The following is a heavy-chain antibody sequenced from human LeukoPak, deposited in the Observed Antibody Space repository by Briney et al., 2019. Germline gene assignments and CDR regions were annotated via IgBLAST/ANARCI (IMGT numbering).Heavy chain of an antibody. CDR2: INPNSGGT. CDR1: GYTFTSYG. CDR3: ARAGLPGIAAAGAYYYYMDV. J-gene: IGHJ6*03. Sequence: ASLKVSCKASGYTFTSYGISWVRQAPGQGLEWMGWINPNSGGTNYAQKFQGRVTMTRDTSISTAYMELSRLRSDDTAVYYCARAGLPGIAAAGAYYYYMDVWGKGTTVTISS. D-gene: IGHD6-13*01. V-gene: IGHV1-2*02.